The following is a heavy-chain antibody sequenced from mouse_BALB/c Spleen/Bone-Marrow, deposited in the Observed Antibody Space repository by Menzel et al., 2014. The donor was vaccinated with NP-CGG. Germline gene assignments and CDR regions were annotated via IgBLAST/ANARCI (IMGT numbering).Heavy chain of an antibody. CDR2: IWSDGST. J-gene: IGHJ4*01. V-gene: IGHV2-6-1*01. CDR1: GFSLTSYG. Sequence: VQLQQSGPGLVAPSQSLSITCTISGFSLTSYGVHWVRQPPGKGLEWLVVIWSDGSTTYNFSSQIQTEHQQGQLKSQVFLKMNSLQTDDTAMYYCARRGSFYAMDYWGQGTSVTVSS. CDR3: ARRGSFYAMDY.